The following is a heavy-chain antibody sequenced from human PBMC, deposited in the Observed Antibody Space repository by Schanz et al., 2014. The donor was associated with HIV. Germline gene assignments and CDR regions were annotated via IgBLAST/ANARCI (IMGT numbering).Heavy chain of an antibody. CDR1: GGSFSAYY. CDR2: INHSGNT. D-gene: IGHD6-25*01. Sequence: QVQLQQWGAGLLKPSETLSLTCVVYGGSFSAYYWSWIRQPPGKGLEWIGKINHSGNTNYNPSLKRRVTLSVDTSKNQFSLKLSSVTAADTAVYYCGRVSGYYGMDVWGQGTAVTVSS. J-gene: IGHJ6*02. CDR3: GRVSGYYGMDV. V-gene: IGHV4-34*01.